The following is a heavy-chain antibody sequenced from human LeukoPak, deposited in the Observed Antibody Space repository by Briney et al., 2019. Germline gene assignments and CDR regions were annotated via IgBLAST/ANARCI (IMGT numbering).Heavy chain of an antibody. CDR3: ARDEGGSDDAFDI. D-gene: IGHD3-10*01. J-gene: IGHJ3*02. V-gene: IGHV1-2*02. CDR2: INPNSGGT. Sequence: ASVKVSCKASGYTFTGYYMHWVRQAPGQGLGWMGWINPNSGGTNYAQKFQGRVTMTRDTSISTAYMELSRLRSDDTAVYYCARDEGGSDDAFDIWGQGTMVTVSS. CDR1: GYTFTGYY.